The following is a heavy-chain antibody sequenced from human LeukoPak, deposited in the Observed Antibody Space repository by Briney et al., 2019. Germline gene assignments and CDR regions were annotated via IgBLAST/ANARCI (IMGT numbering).Heavy chain of an antibody. Sequence: GASVKVSCKASGYTFTSYYMHWVRQAPGQGLEWMGIINPSDGSTSYAQKFQGRVTITADESTSTAYMELSSLRSEDTAVYYCATKHVRGEVYGSGKPARYYYYYMDVWGKGTTVTISS. CDR1: GYTFTSYY. J-gene: IGHJ6*03. CDR2: INPSDGST. CDR3: ATKHVRGEVYGSGKPARYYYYYMDV. V-gene: IGHV1-46*01. D-gene: IGHD3-10*01.